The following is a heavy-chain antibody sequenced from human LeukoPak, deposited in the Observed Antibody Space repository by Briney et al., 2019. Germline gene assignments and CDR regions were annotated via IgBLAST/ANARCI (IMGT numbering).Heavy chain of an antibody. D-gene: IGHD3-16*02. CDR2: ISGSGNTT. CDR1: GFTFSTSA. Sequence: GGSLRLSCSASGFTFSTSAMHWVRQAPGKGLEYVSAISGSGNTTNYADSVKGRFTISRDNSKNTLNLQMSSLRVEDTAVYYCARMHRGGELSFPFFDYWGQGNLVIVSS. CDR3: ARMHRGGELSFPFFDY. V-gene: IGHV3-64D*09. J-gene: IGHJ4*02.